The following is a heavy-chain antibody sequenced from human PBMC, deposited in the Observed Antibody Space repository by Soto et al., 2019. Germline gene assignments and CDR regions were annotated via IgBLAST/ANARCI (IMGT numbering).Heavy chain of an antibody. J-gene: IGHJ6*02. CDR3: ARHAALGGYDGSGSYGPFYYYYGMEV. CDR1: GFTFSDYY. D-gene: IGHD3-10*01. Sequence: GGSLRLSCAASGFTFSDYYMSWIRQAPGKGLEWVSYISSSGGTIYYADSVKGRFTISRDNAKNSLYLQMNSLRAEDTAVYYCARHAALGGYDGSGSYGPFYYYYGMEVWGRGTTVTVAS. V-gene: IGHV3-11*01. CDR2: ISSSGGTI.